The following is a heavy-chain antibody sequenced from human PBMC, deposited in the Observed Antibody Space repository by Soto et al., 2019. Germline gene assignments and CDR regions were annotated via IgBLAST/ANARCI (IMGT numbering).Heavy chain of an antibody. V-gene: IGHV3-30-3*01. CDR1: GFTFGSYA. CDR2: ISYDGSNK. J-gene: IGHJ5*02. CDR3: ASGVYYDFWSGYSTGGNWFDP. Sequence: GSLRLSCAASGFTFGSYAMHWVRQAPGKGLEWVAVISYDGSNKYYADSVKGRFTISRDNSKNTLYLQMNSLRAEDTAVYFCASGVYYDFWSGYSTGGNWFDPWGQGTLVTVSS. D-gene: IGHD3-3*01.